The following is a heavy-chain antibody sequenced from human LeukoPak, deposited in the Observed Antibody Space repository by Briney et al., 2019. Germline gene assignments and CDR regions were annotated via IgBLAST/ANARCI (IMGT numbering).Heavy chain of an antibody. J-gene: IGHJ4*02. CDR1: GFTLRSYT. V-gene: IGHV3-21*01. CDR2: IGISSNKI. CDR3: ASLGFDPDY. D-gene: IGHD3-9*01. Sequence: GGSLRLSCATSGFTLRSYTMNWVRQAPGKGLEWVSSIGISSNKIYYADSVKGRFIISRDNAKNSVYLQMNSLRAEDTAVYYCASLGFDPDYWGQGTLVTVSS.